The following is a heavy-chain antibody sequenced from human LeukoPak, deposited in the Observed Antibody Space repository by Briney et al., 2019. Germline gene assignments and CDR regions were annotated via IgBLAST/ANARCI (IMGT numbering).Heavy chain of an antibody. J-gene: IGHJ2*01. D-gene: IGHD5-24*01. Sequence: GGSLRLSCAASGFTFSSYSMNWVRQAPGKGLEWVSFISSSSSYIYYADSVKGRFTISRDNAKNSLYLQMNSLRAEDTAVYYCARDRMFADGYSRFDLWGRGTLVTVSS. CDR3: ARDRMFADGYSRFDL. CDR1: GFTFSSYS. V-gene: IGHV3-21*01. CDR2: ISSSSSYI.